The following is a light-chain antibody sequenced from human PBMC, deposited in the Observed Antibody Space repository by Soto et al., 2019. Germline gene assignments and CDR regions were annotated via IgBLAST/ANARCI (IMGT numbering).Light chain of an antibody. CDR2: GAS. J-gene: IGKJ2*01. CDR1: QSVSSSY. V-gene: IGKV3-20*01. CDR3: QQFAGSPPRYT. Sequence: EIVLTQSPGTLSLSPGERATLSCRASQSVSSSYLAWYQQKPGQPPRLLIYGASSRATGVPDNFSGSGSGTDFSLTISRLEPEDFAVYYCQQFAGSPPRYTFGQGTKLEIK.